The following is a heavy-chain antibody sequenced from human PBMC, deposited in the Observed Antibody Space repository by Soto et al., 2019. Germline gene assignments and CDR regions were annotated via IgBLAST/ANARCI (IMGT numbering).Heavy chain of an antibody. V-gene: IGHV1-3*01. CDR3: ARDVGVAYIYYYYYVMDV. CDR2: INAGNSKK. D-gene: IGHD1-26*01. J-gene: IGHJ6*02. Sequence: ASVKVSCKASGYTFTSYAMHWVRQAPGERQKRIKRINAGNSKKKNSQKFQGRFTITRDTSASTAYLELSSLRSEDTAVYYCARDVGVAYIYYYYYVMDVWGQGTTVTV. CDR1: GYTFTSYA.